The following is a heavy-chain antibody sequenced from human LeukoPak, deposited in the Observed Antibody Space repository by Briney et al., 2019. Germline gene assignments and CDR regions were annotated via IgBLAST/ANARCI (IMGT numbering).Heavy chain of an antibody. CDR3: ARDKLFPDIVVSPSPFDP. D-gene: IGHD2-15*01. CDR2: ISSSSSYI. Sequence: PGGSLRLSCAASGFTFSSYSMNWVRQAPGKGLEWVSSISSSSSYIYYADSVKGRFTISRDNAKNSLYLQMNSLRAEDTAVYYCARDKLFPDIVVSPSPFDPWGQGTLVTVSS. CDR1: GFTFSSYS. J-gene: IGHJ5*02. V-gene: IGHV3-21*01.